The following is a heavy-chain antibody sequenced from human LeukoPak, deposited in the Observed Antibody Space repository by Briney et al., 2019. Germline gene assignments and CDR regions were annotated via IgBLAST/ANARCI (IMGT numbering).Heavy chain of an antibody. Sequence: GGSLRLSCAASGFTFSDYYMSWIRQAPGKGLEWVSYISSSGSTIYYADSVKGRFTISRDNAKNSLYLQMNSLRAEDTAVYYCARGDCSSTSCYADGFYYYYGMDVWGQGTTVTVSS. D-gene: IGHD2-2*01. CDR2: ISSSGSTI. J-gene: IGHJ6*02. V-gene: IGHV3-11*01. CDR1: GFTFSDYY. CDR3: ARGDCSSTSCYADGFYYYYGMDV.